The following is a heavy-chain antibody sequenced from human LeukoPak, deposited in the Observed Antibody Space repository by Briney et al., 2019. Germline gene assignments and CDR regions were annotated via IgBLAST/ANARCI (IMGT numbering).Heavy chain of an antibody. CDR2: ISGGGSST. CDR3: AKDRGANWNCFDY. J-gene: IGHJ4*02. V-gene: IGHV3-23*01. D-gene: IGHD3-10*01. CDR1: GFTFGSFA. Sequence: GGSLSLSCSASGFTFGSFAMAWVRQAPGKGLEWVSTISGGGSSTYYADSVKGRFTFSRDNSKNTLYLQMNSLRAEDTAIYYCAKDRGANWNCFDYWGQGTLVTVSS.